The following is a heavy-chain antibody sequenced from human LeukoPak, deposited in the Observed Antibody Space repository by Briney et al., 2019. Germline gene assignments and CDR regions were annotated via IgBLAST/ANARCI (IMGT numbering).Heavy chain of an antibody. CDR3: ARGRGTSYMFDY. V-gene: IGHV3-74*01. Sequence: GGSLRLSCAASGFTFNRYWMHCVRQVPGKGLVWVSRINSDGSSTTYADSVKGRFTISRDNARNTLYLQMNSLRAEDTAVYCCARGRGTSYMFDYWGQGTLVTVSS. CDR2: INSDGSST. CDR1: GFTFNRYW. D-gene: IGHD2-2*02. J-gene: IGHJ4*02.